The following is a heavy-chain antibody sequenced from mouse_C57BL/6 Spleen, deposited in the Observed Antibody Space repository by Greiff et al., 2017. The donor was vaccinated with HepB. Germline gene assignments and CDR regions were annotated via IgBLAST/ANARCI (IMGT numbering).Heavy chain of an antibody. J-gene: IGHJ2*01. D-gene: IGHD1-1*02. Sequence: VQLQQPGAELVMPGASVKLSCKASGYTFTSYWMHWVKQRPGQGLEWIGEIDPSDSYTNYNQKFKGKSTLTVDKSSSTAYMQLSSLTSEDSAVYYCARQRVAYFDYWGQGTTLTVSS. CDR2: IDPSDSYT. CDR1: GYTFTSYW. CDR3: ARQRVAYFDY. V-gene: IGHV1-69*01.